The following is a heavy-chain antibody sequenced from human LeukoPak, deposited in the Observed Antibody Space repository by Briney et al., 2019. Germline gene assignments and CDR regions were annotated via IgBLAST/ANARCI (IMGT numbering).Heavy chain of an antibody. J-gene: IGHJ3*02. CDR2: IYYSGST. CDR3: ARHRKPRRAFDI. V-gene: IGHV4-39*01. Sequence: SETLSLTCTVSGGSISSSSYYWGWIRQPPGKGLEWIGSIYYSGSTYYNPSLKSRVTISVDTSKNQFSLKLSSVTAADTAVYYCARHRKPRRAFDIWGQGTMVTVSS. CDR1: GGSISSSSYY.